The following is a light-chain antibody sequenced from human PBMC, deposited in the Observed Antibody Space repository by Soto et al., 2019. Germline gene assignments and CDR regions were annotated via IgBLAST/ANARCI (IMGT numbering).Light chain of an antibody. CDR3: CAYAGSYTSG. Sequence: QSALTQPRSVSGSPGQSVTISCTGTSSDVGTYNYVSWYQHHPGKAPKLMIYDVSQRPSGVPDGFSGSKSGNTASLTISGLQADDESDYYCCAYAGSYTSGFGGGTKLTVL. V-gene: IGLV2-11*01. J-gene: IGLJ2*01. CDR2: DVS. CDR1: SSDVGTYNY.